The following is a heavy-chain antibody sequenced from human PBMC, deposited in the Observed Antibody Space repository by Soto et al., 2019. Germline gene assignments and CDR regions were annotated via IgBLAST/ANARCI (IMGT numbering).Heavy chain of an antibody. V-gene: IGHV3-30*18. CDR3: AKEYYYGSGSYSPFDY. D-gene: IGHD3-10*01. Sequence: GGSLRLSCAASGFTFSSYGMHWVRQAPGKGLEWVAVISYDGSNKYYADSVKGRFTISRDNSKNTLYLQMNSLRAEDTAVYYCAKEYYYGSGSYSPFDYWGQGTLVTVSS. CDR2: ISYDGSNK. CDR1: GFTFSSYG. J-gene: IGHJ4*02.